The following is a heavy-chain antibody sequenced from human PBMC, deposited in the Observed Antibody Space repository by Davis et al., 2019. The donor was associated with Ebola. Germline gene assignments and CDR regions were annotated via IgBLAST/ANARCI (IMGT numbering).Heavy chain of an antibody. V-gene: IGHV3-48*02. D-gene: IGHD3-16*02. CDR2: ISGSSSTI. CDR1: GFTFSSSS. Sequence: PGGSLRLSCAASGFTFSSSSMNWVRQAPGKGLEWISYISGSSSTIYYADSVKGRFTISRDNAKNSLYLQMNSLRDEDTAVFYCARESIWESYRYKNSYYMDVWGKGTTVTVSS. J-gene: IGHJ6*03. CDR3: ARESIWESYRYKNSYYMDV.